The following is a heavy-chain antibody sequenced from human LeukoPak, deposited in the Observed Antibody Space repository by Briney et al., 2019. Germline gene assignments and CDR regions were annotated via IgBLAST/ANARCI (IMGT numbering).Heavy chain of an antibody. V-gene: IGHV3-23*01. CDR3: ARKIEGGVTGSDY. Sequence: GGSLRLSCAASGFTFSYYAMRWVRQAPGKGLEWVSDISGSGDSTYYADSVKGRFTISRDSSKNTLYLQMNNLRAEATAVYYCARKIEGGVTGSDYWGQGTLVTVSS. CDR2: ISGSGDST. CDR1: GFTFSYYA. D-gene: IGHD1-26*01. J-gene: IGHJ4*02.